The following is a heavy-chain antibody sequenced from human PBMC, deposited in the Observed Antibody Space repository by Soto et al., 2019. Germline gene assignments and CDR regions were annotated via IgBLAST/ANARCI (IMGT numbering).Heavy chain of an antibody. J-gene: IGHJ6*02. CDR1: GGSISSGGYY. Sequence: TSETPSLTCTVSGGSISSGGYYWSWIRQHPGKGLEWIGYIYYSGSTYYNPSLKSRVTISVDTSKNQFSLKLSSVTAADTAVYYSARDPYYGMDVWGQGTTVTVSS. CDR2: IYYSGST. V-gene: IGHV4-31*03. CDR3: ARDPYYGMDV.